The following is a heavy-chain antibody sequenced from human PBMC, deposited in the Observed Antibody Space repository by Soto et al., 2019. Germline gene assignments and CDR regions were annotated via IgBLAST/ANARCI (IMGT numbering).Heavy chain of an antibody. Sequence: QVQLVESGGGVVQPGRSLRLSCAASGFTFSSYAMHWVRQAPGKGLEWVAVISYDGSNKYYADSVKGRFTISRDNSKNTLYLQMNSLRAEDTAVYYCARDRVYSSSWVDYWGQGTLVPVSS. CDR1: GFTFSSYA. D-gene: IGHD6-13*01. CDR3: ARDRVYSSSWVDY. J-gene: IGHJ4*02. CDR2: ISYDGSNK. V-gene: IGHV3-30-3*01.